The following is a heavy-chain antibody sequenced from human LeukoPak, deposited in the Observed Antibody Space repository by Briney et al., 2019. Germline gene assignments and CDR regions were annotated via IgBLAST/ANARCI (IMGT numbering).Heavy chain of an antibody. J-gene: IGHJ4*02. CDR2: INWSGGST. V-gene: IGHV3-20*04. CDR1: GFTFEDYG. D-gene: IGHD1-26*01. CDR3: ARELPIDY. Sequence: RSGGSLRLSCAASGFTFEDYGMSWVRQAPGKGLEWVSGINWSGGSTGYADSVKGRFTISRDNAKNSLYLQMNSLRAEDTALYYCARELPIDYWGQGTLVTVSS.